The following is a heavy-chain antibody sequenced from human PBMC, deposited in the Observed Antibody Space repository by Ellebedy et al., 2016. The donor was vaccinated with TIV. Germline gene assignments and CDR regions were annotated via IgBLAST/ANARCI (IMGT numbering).Heavy chain of an antibody. V-gene: IGHV1-69*13. CDR1: GCTFSNYL. J-gene: IGHJ4*02. CDR2: IIPIFGAA. D-gene: IGHD5-12*01. Sequence: AASVKVSCKASGCTFSNYLISWVRQPPGQGLAWLGGIIPIFGAANDAQKFQGRVSITADDSTSTAYMELSGLRSEDTAVYFCARAESGGYAWDYWGQGTLVTVSS. CDR3: ARAESGGYAWDY.